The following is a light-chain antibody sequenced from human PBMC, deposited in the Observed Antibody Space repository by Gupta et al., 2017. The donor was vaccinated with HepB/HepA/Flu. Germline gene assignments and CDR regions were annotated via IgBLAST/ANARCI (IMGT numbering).Light chain of an antibody. J-gene: IGLJ2*01. CDR2: GKN. V-gene: IGLV3-19*01. CDR3: NSRDSSGNPYVV. Sequence: STELTQDPAVSVALGQTVRTTCQGDSLRSYYASWYQQKPGQAPVLVIYGKNNRPSGIPVRFSGSSSGTTAALTITGAPAEEEADYYCNSRDSSGNPYVVFGGGTKLTVL. CDR1: SLRSYY.